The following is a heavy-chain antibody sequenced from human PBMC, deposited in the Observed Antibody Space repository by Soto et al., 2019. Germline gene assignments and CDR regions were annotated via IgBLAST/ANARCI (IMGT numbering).Heavy chain of an antibody. CDR2: IWYDGSNK. D-gene: IGHD3-22*01. CDR3: ARSLLGEYYDSSGFDAFDI. V-gene: IGHV3-33*01. CDR1: GFTFSSYG. Sequence: GGSLRLSCAASGFTFSSYGMHWVRQAPGKGLEWVAVIWYDGSNKYYADSVKGRFTISRDNSKNTLYLQMNSLRAEDTAVYYCARSLLGEYYDSSGFDAFDIWGQGTMVTVSS. J-gene: IGHJ3*02.